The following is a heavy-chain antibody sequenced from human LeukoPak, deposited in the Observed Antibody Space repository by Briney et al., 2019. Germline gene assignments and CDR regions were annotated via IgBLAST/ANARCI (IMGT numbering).Heavy chain of an antibody. CDR1: GFTFSSYS. Sequence: GGSLRLSCAASGFTFSSYSMNWVRQAPGKGLEWVSYISSSSTIYYADSVKGRFTISRDNAKNSLYLQMNSLRAEDTAVYYCARVDDSGSPDYWGQGTLVTVSS. D-gene: IGHD3-10*01. CDR3: ARVDDSGSPDY. J-gene: IGHJ4*02. CDR2: ISSSSTI. V-gene: IGHV3-48*01.